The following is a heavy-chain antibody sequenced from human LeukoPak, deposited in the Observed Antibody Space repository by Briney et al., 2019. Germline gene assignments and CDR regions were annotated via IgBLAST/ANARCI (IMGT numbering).Heavy chain of an antibody. CDR1: GFTFSSYA. CDR3: ARDLNSGYDDDAFDI. CDR2: ISYDGSNK. Sequence: GRSLRLPCAASGFTFSSYAMHWVRQAPGKGLEWEAVISYDGSNKYYADSVKGRFTISRDNSKNTLYLQMYSLRAEDTAVCYCARDLNSGYDDDAFDIWGQGTMVSVSS. J-gene: IGHJ3*02. D-gene: IGHD5-12*01. V-gene: IGHV3-30*04.